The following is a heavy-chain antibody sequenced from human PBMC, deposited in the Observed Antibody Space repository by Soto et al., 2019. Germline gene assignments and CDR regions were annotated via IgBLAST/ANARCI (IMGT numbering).Heavy chain of an antibody. J-gene: IGHJ6*03. CDR3: ARAQRGVVPAAIYYDYYNYMDV. V-gene: IGHV1-3*01. Sequence: ASVKVSCKASGYTFTSYAMHWVRQAPGQRLEWMGWINAGNGNTKYSPKFPGRGTITRNTSARTAYMELSSRRSEDTAVYYCARAQRGVVPAAIYYDYYNYMDVWGKGTTVTVSS. D-gene: IGHD2-2*01. CDR2: INAGNGNT. CDR1: GYTFTSYA.